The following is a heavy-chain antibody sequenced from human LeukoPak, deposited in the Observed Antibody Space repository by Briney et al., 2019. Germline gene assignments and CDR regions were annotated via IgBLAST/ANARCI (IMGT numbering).Heavy chain of an antibody. CDR3: ARVHDYSNHRFDY. CDR2: MYYSGST. D-gene: IGHD4-11*01. Sequence: SETLSLTCTVSGVSISSTNYYWDWIRQAPGKGLEWIGTMYYSGSTYSNPSLKSRVTISVDTSRNEFSLKLNSVTAADTAVYYCARVHDYSNHRFDYWGQGTLVTVSS. CDR1: GVSISSTNYY. V-gene: IGHV4-39*01. J-gene: IGHJ4*02.